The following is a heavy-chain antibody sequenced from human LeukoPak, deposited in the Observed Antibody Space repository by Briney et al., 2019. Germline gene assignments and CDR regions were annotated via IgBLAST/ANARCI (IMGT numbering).Heavy chain of an antibody. CDR1: GFTFSDYY. J-gene: IGHJ3*02. Sequence: GESLRLSCAASGFTFSDYYMSWIRQAPGKGLEWVSYISSSGSTIYYADSVKGRFTISRDNAKNSLYLQMNSLRAEDTAVYYCARGDTMIVVRTPIGEDAFDIWGQGTMVTVSS. V-gene: IGHV3-11*01. CDR3: ARGDTMIVVRTPIGEDAFDI. CDR2: ISSSGSTI. D-gene: IGHD3-22*01.